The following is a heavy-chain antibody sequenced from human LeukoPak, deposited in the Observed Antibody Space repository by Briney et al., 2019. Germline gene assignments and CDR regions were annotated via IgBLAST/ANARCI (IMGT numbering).Heavy chain of an antibody. V-gene: IGHV3-48*03. CDR3: ARIRYNWNFDY. J-gene: IGHJ4*02. D-gene: IGHD1-20*01. CDR2: ISSSGSTV. CDR1: GFTFSSYE. Sequence: GGSLRLSCAASGFTFSSYEMNWVRQAPGKGLEWVSYISSSGSTVYYADSVKGRFTISRDNAKNSLYLQMNSLRAEDTAVYYCARIRYNWNFDYWGQGTLVTVSS.